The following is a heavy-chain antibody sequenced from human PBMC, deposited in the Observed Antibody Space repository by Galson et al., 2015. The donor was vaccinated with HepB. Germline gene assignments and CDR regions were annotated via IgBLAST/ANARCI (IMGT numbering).Heavy chain of an antibody. CDR1: GGSISSSNW. CDR3: ARGGITMVRGVSFDY. V-gene: IGHV4-4*02. J-gene: IGHJ4*02. Sequence: SEPLSLTCAVSGGSISSSNWWSWVRQPPGKGLEWIGEIYHSGSTNYNPSLKSRVTISVDKSKNQFSLKLSSVTAADTAVYYCARGGITMVRGVSFDYWGQGTLVTVSS. CDR2: IYHSGST. D-gene: IGHD3-10*01.